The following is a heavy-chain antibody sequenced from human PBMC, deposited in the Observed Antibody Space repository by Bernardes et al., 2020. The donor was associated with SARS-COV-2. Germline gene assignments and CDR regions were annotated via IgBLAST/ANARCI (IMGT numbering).Heavy chain of an antibody. J-gene: IGHJ4*02. CDR3: TIRLVPVGTFDY. Sequence: GGSLRLSCAASGFIFSDSAIHWVRQASGKGLEWVGRIRSKANSHATSSAASVQGRFTISRDDSKNTAYLQMNSLKTEDTAVYYCTIRLVPVGTFDYWGQGPLATVSS. V-gene: IGHV3-73*01. CDR2: IRSKANSHAT. CDR1: GFIFSDSA. D-gene: IGHD6-13*01.